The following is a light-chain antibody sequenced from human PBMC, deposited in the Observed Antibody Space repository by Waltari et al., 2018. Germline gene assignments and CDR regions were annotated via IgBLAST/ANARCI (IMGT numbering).Light chain of an antibody. Sequence: QSALTQPASVSGSPGQSITISCTATSGDIGNYKFVSWYQQEPGRAPKLIVYDVSQRPSGVSNRFSGSKSGNTASLTISGLQAEDEADYYCSSYTTASSWVFGGGTKLTVL. CDR3: SSYTTASSWV. V-gene: IGLV2-14*01. CDR1: SGDIGNYKF. CDR2: DVS. J-gene: IGLJ3*02.